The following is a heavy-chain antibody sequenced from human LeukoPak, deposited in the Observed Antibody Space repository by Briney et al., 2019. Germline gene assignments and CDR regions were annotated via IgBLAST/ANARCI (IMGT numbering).Heavy chain of an antibody. Sequence: GGSLRLSCAASGFTFSSFGMSWVRQAPGKGLEWVSAISGSGGSTYYADSVKGRFTISRDNSKNTLYLQMNSLRAEDTAVYYCAKRPQRGYSYGYNWFDPWGQGTLVTVSS. D-gene: IGHD5-18*01. CDR1: GFTFSSFG. CDR3: AKRPQRGYSYGYNWFDP. CDR2: ISGSGGST. J-gene: IGHJ5*02. V-gene: IGHV3-23*01.